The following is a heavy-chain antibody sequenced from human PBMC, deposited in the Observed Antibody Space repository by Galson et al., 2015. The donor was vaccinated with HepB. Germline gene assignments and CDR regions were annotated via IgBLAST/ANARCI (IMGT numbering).Heavy chain of an antibody. J-gene: IGHJ6*02. CDR2: ISTRSTYI. D-gene: IGHD4-17*01. CDR3: ARVYDGDDAGEGYGMDV. V-gene: IGHV3-21*06. CDR1: GFNFGSYF. Sequence: SLRLSCAGSGFNFGSYFMNWVRQAPGKGLEWVAYISTRSTYIYYADSMKGRFTISRDDAKNSLYLQMNSLRADDTAVYYCARVYDGDDAGEGYGMDVWDPGATVTVSS.